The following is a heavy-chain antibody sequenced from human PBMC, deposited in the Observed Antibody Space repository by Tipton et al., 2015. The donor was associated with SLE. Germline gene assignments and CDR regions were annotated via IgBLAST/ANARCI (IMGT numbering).Heavy chain of an antibody. J-gene: IGHJ6*02. CDR3: ARAGDGYNYYYYGLDV. D-gene: IGHD5-24*01. Sequence: SLRLSCAASGFTVSSNYLSWVRQAPGKGLEWVSSISSSSSYIYYADSVKGRFTISRDNAKNSLYLQMNSLRAEDTAVYYCARAGDGYNYYYYGLDVWGQGTTVTVSS. CDR2: ISSSSSYI. CDR1: GFTVSSNY. V-gene: IGHV3-21*01.